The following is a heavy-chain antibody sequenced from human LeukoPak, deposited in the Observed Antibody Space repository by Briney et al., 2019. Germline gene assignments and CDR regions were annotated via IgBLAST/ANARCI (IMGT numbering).Heavy chain of an antibody. CDR2: IYYSGST. J-gene: IGHJ5*02. CDR3: ARRRSYRVGATGWFDP. V-gene: IGHV4-39*07. CDR1: GGSISSSSYY. Sequence: NSSETLSLTCTVSGGSISSSSYYWGWIRQPPGKGLEWIGSIYYSGSTYYNPSLKSRVTISVDTSKNQFSLKLSSVTAADTAVYYCARRRSYRVGATGWFDPWGQGTLVTVSS. D-gene: IGHD1-26*01.